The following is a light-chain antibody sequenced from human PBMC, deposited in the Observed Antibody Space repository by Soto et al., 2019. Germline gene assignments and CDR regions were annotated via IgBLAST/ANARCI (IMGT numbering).Light chain of an antibody. Sequence: EVVLTQSPGTLSFSPGERATLSCRATQSVASGYFAWYQQKPGQAPRLLIYGASTRATGIPDRFSGSGSGTDFTLTISRLEPEDSAVYFCQHYGTSRTFGQGTKVEIK. CDR2: GAS. CDR3: QHYGTSRT. CDR1: QSVASGY. J-gene: IGKJ1*01. V-gene: IGKV3-20*01.